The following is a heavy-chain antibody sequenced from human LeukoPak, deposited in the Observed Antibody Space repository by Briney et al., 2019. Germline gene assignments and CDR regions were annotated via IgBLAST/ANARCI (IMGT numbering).Heavy chain of an antibody. CDR3: ARSSDYYGSGRFGFDP. J-gene: IGHJ5*02. Sequence: SETLSLTCTVSGGSISSGGYRWSWIREHPGKALEWIVYIHYSGSTYYNPSLKSRVTISVDTSKNQFSLKLSSVTAADTSVYYCARSSDYYGSGRFGFDPWGQGNLVTVSS. CDR1: GGSISSGGYR. CDR2: IHYSGST. D-gene: IGHD3-10*01. V-gene: IGHV4-31*03.